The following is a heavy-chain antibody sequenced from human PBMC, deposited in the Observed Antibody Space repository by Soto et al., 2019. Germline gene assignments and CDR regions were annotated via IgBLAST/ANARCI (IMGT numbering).Heavy chain of an antibody. D-gene: IGHD1-1*01. CDR3: AGETAVLGDAFDI. J-gene: IGHJ3*02. Sequence: QVQLQESGPGLVKPSQTLSLPCTVSGVSISSVGYYWSWIRQQPGKSVAWIGYIYYSGSTYYNPSLKRLVTISGDTSKNHFSLKLRSVTAADTAVYYCAGETAVLGDAFDIWGQGTLVIGSS. CDR1: GVSISSVGYY. V-gene: IGHV4-31*01. CDR2: IYYSGST.